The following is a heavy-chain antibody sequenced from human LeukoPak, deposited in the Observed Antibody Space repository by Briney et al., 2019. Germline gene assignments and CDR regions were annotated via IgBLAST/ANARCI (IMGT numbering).Heavy chain of an antibody. V-gene: IGHV1-18*01. CDR2: ISANNGNT. Sequence: PVASVKVSCKTSGYTFTSYGISWVRQAPGQGLEWMGWISANNGNTNYAQNLQGRVTMTTDTSTSTAYMELRSLRSDDTAVYYCARGDSSGTPYWYFDLWGRGTLVTVSS. D-gene: IGHD3-22*01. J-gene: IGHJ2*01. CDR1: GYTFTSYG. CDR3: ARGDSSGTPYWYFDL.